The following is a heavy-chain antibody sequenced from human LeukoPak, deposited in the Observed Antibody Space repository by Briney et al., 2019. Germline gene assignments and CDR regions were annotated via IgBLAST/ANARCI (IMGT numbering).Heavy chain of an antibody. V-gene: IGHV3-30-3*01. J-gene: IGHJ6*02. CDR2: ISYDGSNK. Sequence: PGRSLRLSCAASGFTFSSYAMHWVRQAPGKGPEWVAVISYDGSNKYYADSVKGRFTISRDNSKNTLYLQMNSLRAEDTAVYYCARDRYCSGGSCYPIYYYYYGMDVWGQGTTVTVSS. CDR1: GFTFSSYA. CDR3: ARDRYCSGGSCYPIYYYYYGMDV. D-gene: IGHD2-15*01.